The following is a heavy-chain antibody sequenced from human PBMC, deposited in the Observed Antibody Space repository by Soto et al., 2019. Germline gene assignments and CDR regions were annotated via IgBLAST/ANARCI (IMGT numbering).Heavy chain of an antibody. CDR3: ARVWLDDFWSGSGYYYYYGMDV. Sequence: SETLSLTCTVSGGSISRYYWSWIRQPAGKGLEWIGRIYTSGSTNYNPSLKSRVTMSVDTSKNQFSLKLSSVTAVDTAVYYCARVWLDDFWSGSGYYYYYGMDVWGQGTTVT. V-gene: IGHV4-4*07. CDR2: IYTSGST. D-gene: IGHD3-3*01. J-gene: IGHJ6*02. CDR1: GGSISRYY.